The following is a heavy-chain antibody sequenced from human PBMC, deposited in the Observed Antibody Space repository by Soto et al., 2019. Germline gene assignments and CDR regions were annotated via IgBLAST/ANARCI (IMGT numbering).Heavy chain of an antibody. D-gene: IGHD2-15*01. V-gene: IGHV4-34*01. CDR2: INHSGST. J-gene: IGHJ6*02. Sequence: PSETLSLTCAVYGGSFSGYYWSWIRQPPGKGLEWIGEINHSGSTNYNPSLKSRVTISVDTSKNQFSLKLSSVTAADTAVYYCARDSSGYYYYGMDVWGQGTTVT. CDR1: GGSFSGYY. CDR3: ARDSSGYYYYGMDV.